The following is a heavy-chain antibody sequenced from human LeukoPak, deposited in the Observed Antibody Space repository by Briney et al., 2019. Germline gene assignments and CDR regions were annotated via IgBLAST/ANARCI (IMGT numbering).Heavy chain of an antibody. CDR2: INHSGST. Sequence: SETLSLTCAVYGGSFSGYYWSWIRQPPGKGLEWIGEINHSGSTNYNPSLKSRVTISVDTSKNQFSLRLTSVTAADTAMYYCVTTYSFDSSGYLNAFDIWGQGTMVTVSS. CDR1: GGSFSGYY. CDR3: VTTYSFDSSGYLNAFDI. V-gene: IGHV4-34*01. D-gene: IGHD3-22*01. J-gene: IGHJ3*02.